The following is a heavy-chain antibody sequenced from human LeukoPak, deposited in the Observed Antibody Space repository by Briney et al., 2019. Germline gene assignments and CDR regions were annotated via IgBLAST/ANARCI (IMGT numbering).Heavy chain of an antibody. Sequence: GGSLRLSCAASGFTFSSYAMSWVRQAPGKGLEWVSGISGSSGSTLYADSVKARFTISRHNSKNTLYLQMNSLRAEDTAVYYCATCNGWLPHHYWGQGTLVTVSS. CDR1: GFTFSSYA. CDR2: ISGSSGST. V-gene: IGHV3-23*01. D-gene: IGHD6-19*01. CDR3: ATCNGWLPHHY. J-gene: IGHJ4*02.